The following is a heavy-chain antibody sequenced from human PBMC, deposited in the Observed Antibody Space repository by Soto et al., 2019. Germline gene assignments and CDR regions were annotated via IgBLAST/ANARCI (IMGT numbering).Heavy chain of an antibody. Sequence: QTLSLTCGIAGDSVSSNSAAWNWIRQSPSIGLQWLGRTYDRSKWYNDYAVSVKSRLTITPDTSKHQFSLQLNSVPPEDTAVYYCATDEDLVVVLPAARNWFEPWGQGTLVTVSS. D-gene: IGHD2-2*01. CDR1: GDSVSSNSAA. CDR2: TYDRSKWYN. J-gene: IGHJ5*02. V-gene: IGHV6-1*01. CDR3: ATDEDLVVVLPAARNWFEP.